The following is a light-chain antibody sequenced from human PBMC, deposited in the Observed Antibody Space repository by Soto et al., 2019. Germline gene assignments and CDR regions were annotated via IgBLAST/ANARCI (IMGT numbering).Light chain of an antibody. CDR3: QQYNNWLIT. J-gene: IGKJ5*01. V-gene: IGKV3-15*01. CDR1: QSVSSN. CDR2: GAS. Sequence: EIVMTQSPATLSVSPGERATLSCRASQSVSSNLAWYQQKPGQAPRLLIYGASTRATGIPASFSGSGSEQDFPLAISSLKSEDFGVYYCQQYNNWLITFGQGTRLEIK.